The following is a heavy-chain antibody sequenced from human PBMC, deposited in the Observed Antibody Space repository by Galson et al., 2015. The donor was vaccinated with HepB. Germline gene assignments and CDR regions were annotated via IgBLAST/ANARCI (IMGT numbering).Heavy chain of an antibody. CDR2: INPNTGET. V-gene: IGHV1-2*02. Sequence: SVKVSCKASGYSFTGHYINWVRQAPGQGLEWLGRINPNTGETRYARKFEGRVTMTRDKTINTAYLDLTRLTSSDTAVYYCARGFDEGLHWGQGTLVTVSS. CDR3: ARGFDEGLH. CDR1: GYSFTGHY. D-gene: IGHD3-3*01. J-gene: IGHJ4*02.